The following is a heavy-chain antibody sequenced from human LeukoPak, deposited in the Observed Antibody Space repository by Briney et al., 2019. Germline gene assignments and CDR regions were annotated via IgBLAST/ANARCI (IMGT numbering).Heavy chain of an antibody. D-gene: IGHD1-14*01. Sequence: ASVKVSCKASGYTFTGYYMHWVRQAPGQGLEWMGWINTNTGNPTYAQGFTGRFVFSLDTSVSTAYLQISSLKAEDTAVYYCARCPSINYMDVWGKGTTVTVSS. CDR2: INTNTGNP. V-gene: IGHV7-4-1*02. CDR1: GYTFTGYY. CDR3: ARCPSINYMDV. J-gene: IGHJ6*03.